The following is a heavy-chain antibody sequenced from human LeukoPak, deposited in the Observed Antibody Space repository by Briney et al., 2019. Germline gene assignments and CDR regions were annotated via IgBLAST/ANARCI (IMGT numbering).Heavy chain of an antibody. CDR3: ARDGVSGHFDY. J-gene: IGHJ4*01. Sequence: ASVKVSCKASGYTFNSYGICWVRQAPGQGLEWIGWIDPSNGNIKYAEKLQGRVTMTTDTSTSTAYMDLRSLRCDDTAVCYCARDGVSGHFDYWGRGTLVTVSS. CDR2: IDPSNGNI. CDR1: GYTFNSYG. D-gene: IGHD3-3*01. V-gene: IGHV1-18*01.